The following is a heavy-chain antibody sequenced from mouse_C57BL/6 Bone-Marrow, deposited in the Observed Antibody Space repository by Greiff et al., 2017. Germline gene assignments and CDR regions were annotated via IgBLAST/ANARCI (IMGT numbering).Heavy chain of an antibody. Sequence: VQLQQSGAELAKPGASVKLSCKASGYTFTSYWMHWVKQRPGQGLEWIGYINPSSGYTKYNQKFKDKATLTADKSSSTAYMQLSSLTYEDSAVYYCANTYYSKEGWFAYWGQGTLVTVSA. CDR1: GYTFTSYW. V-gene: IGHV1-7*01. D-gene: IGHD2-5*01. CDR2: INPSSGYT. J-gene: IGHJ3*01. CDR3: ANTYYSKEGWFAY.